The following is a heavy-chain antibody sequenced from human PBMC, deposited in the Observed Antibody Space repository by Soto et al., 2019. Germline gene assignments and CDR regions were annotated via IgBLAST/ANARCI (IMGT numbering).Heavy chain of an antibody. D-gene: IGHD3-16*01. CDR2: IKQDGSEK. CDR1: GFTFSSHW. J-gene: IGHJ4*02. CDR3: ARDPSYDYSDY. V-gene: IGHV3-7*05. Sequence: EVQLVESGGGLVQPGGSLRLSCAASGFTFSSHWMSWVRQAPGKGLEWVANIKQDGSEKYYVDSVKGRFTISRDNAKNSLYLQMNSLRAEDTAVYYCARDPSYDYSDYWGQGTLVTVSS.